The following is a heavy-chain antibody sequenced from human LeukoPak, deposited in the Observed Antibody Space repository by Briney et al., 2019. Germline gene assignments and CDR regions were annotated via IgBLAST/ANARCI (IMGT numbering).Heavy chain of an antibody. CDR1: GYTFTGYY. Sequence: ASVKVFCKASGYTFTGYYMHWVRQAPGQGLEWMGWINPNSGGTNYAQKFQGWVTMTRDTSISTAYMELSRLRSDDTAVYYCARGEKDYYDSSGYYSFFLDYWGQGTLVTVSS. J-gene: IGHJ4*02. D-gene: IGHD3-22*01. CDR2: INPNSGGT. CDR3: ARGEKDYYDSSGYYSFFLDY. V-gene: IGHV1-2*04.